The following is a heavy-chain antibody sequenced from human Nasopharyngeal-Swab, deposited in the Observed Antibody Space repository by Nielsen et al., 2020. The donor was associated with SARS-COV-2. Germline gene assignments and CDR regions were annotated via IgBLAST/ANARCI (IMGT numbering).Heavy chain of an antibody. Sequence: ASVKVSCKASGYTFTSYAMHWVRQAPGQRLAWMGWINAGNGNTKYSQKFQGRVTITRDTSASTAYMELSNLRSDDTAVCYCAVGKIAAGDYYYYGMDVWGQGTTVTVSS. CDR1: GYTFTSYA. CDR3: AVGKIAAGDYYYYGMDV. J-gene: IGHJ6*02. CDR2: INAGNGNT. V-gene: IGHV1-3*01. D-gene: IGHD6-13*01.